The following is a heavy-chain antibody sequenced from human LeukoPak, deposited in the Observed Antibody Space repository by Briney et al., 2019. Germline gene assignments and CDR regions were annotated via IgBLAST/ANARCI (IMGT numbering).Heavy chain of an antibody. Sequence: ASVTVSCKASGYTFTSYGISWVRQAPGQGLEWMGTINSNGGGTNYAQKFQGRVTMTRDKSTRTVYMELSSLRSEDTAVYYCARGGGYGYPTGANWGQGTQVTVSS. V-gene: IGHV1-46*01. D-gene: IGHD5-18*01. CDR2: INSNGGGT. J-gene: IGHJ4*02. CDR3: ARGGGYGYPTGAN. CDR1: GYTFTSYG.